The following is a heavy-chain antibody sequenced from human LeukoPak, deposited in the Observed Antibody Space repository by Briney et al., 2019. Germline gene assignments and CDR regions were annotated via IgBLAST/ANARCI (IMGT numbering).Heavy chain of an antibody. J-gene: IGHJ4*02. V-gene: IGHV1-24*01. CDR2: FDPEDGET. Sequence: SVKVSCKVSGYTLTELSMHWVRQAPGKGLEWMGGFDPEDGETIYAQKFQGRVTMTEHTSTDAAYMELSSLASEATTGYYGVTGGPPTGTKDAYWGQGTLFTVSS. D-gene: IGHD1-7*01. CDR1: GYTLTELS. CDR3: VTGGPPTGTKDAY.